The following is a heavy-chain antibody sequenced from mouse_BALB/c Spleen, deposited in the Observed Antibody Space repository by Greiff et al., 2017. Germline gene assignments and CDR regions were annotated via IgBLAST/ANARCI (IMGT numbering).Heavy chain of an antibody. D-gene: IGHD2-3*01. CDR3: ARIAHDGYYLDY. Sequence: QVTLKESGPGILQPSQTLSLTCSFSGFSLSTSGMGVGWLRQPSGKGLEWLAHIWWGADKYYNTVLKSGLTISNDTSKNQVFLKIARVDTADTATYYCARIAHDGYYLDYWGQGTTLTVSS. J-gene: IGHJ2*01. CDR1: GFSLSTSGMG. V-gene: IGHV8-8*01. CDR2: IWWGADK.